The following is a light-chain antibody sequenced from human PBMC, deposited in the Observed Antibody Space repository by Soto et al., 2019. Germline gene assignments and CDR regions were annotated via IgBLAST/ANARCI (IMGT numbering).Light chain of an antibody. Sequence: SVLSQSPSSSVTPGQRGTISCSGSNSKIGSNYVYWYQQLPGTAPKLLIYRNNQRPSGVPDRFSGAKSGTSACLAISGLLSEDEADYYCAAWDDRLSGHVFGSGTKVTVL. CDR2: RNN. CDR1: NSKIGSNY. V-gene: IGLV1-47*01. J-gene: IGLJ1*01. CDR3: AAWDDRLSGHV.